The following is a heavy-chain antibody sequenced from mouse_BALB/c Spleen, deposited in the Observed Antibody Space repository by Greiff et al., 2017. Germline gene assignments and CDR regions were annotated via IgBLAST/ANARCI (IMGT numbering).Heavy chain of an antibody. D-gene: IGHD1-2*01. CDR1: GFTFSSFG. J-gene: IGHJ3*01. V-gene: IGHV5-17*02. CDR3: ASITTATAY. Sequence: EVQGVESGGGLVQPGGSRKLSCAASGFTFSSFGMHWVRQAPEKGLEWVAYISSGSSTIYYADTVKGRFTISRDNPKNTLFLQMTSLRSEDTAMYYCASITTATAYWGQGTLVTVSA. CDR2: ISSGSSTI.